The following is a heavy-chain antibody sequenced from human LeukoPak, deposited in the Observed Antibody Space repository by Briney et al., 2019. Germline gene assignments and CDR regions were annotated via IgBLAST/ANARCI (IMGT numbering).Heavy chain of an antibody. V-gene: IGHV3-33*01. Sequence: PGGSLRLSCAASGFTFSSYGMHWVRQAPGKGLEWVAVIWYDGSNKYYADSVKGRFTISRDNSKNTLYLQMNSLRAEDTAVYYCAYSGTTVYYFDYWGQGTLVTVSS. CDR1: GFTFSSYG. CDR3: AYSGTTVYYFDY. J-gene: IGHJ4*02. CDR2: IWYDGSNK. D-gene: IGHD1-26*01.